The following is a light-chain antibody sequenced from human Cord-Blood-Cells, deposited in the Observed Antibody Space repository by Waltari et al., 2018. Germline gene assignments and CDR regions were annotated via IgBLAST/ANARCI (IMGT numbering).Light chain of an antibody. V-gene: IGKV3-11*01. CDR1: QSVSSY. CDR2: DAS. Sequence: EILLTHSPATLSSSPGERATLSCSASQSVSSYFAWYQQKPGQAPRLLIYDASNRATGSPARFSGSGSGTDFTLTISSLEPEDFAVYYCQQRSNWPLTFGGGTKVEIK. CDR3: QQRSNWPLT. J-gene: IGKJ4*01.